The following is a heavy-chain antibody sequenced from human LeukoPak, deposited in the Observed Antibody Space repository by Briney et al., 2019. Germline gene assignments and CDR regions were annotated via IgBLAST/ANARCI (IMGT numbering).Heavy chain of an antibody. CDR1: GGSISRYY. D-gene: IGHD3-9*01. CDR2: IYTSGST. V-gene: IGHV4-4*07. J-gene: IGHJ3*02. Sequence: PSETLSLTCTVSGGSISRYYWSWIRQPAGKGLEWIGRIYTSGSTNYNPSLKSRVNMSVDTSKNQFSLKLSSVTAADTAVYYCARETIRIDAFDIWGQGTMVTVSS. CDR3: ARETIRIDAFDI.